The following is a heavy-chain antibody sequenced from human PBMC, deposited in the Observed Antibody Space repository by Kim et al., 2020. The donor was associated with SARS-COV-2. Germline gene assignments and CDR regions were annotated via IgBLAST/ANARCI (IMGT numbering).Heavy chain of an antibody. CDR1: GFTFSSYA. D-gene: IGHD5-18*01. V-gene: IGHV3-30*04. CDR2: ISYDGSNK. Sequence: GGSLRLSCAASGFTFSSYAMHWVRQAPGKGLEWVAVISYDGSNKYYADSVKGRFTISRDNSKNTLYLQMNSLRAEDTAVYYCARDTAMVLDYWGQGTLVTVSS. CDR3: ARDTAMVLDY. J-gene: IGHJ4*02.